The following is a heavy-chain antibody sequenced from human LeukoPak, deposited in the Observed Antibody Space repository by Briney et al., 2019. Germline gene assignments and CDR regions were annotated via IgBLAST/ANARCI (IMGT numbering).Heavy chain of an antibody. D-gene: IGHD5-24*01. CDR2: INPGGGST. CDR1: GYTFTNYY. V-gene: IGHV1-46*01. J-gene: IGHJ4*02. CDR3: ALEGGDGYNSDLDY. Sequence: ASVKVSCKASGYTFTNYYLHWLRQAPGQGLEWMGIINPGGGSTNYAQKFQGRVTMTRDMSTSTVYMELSSLRSEDTAVYYCALEGGDGYNSDLDYWGQGTLVTVSS.